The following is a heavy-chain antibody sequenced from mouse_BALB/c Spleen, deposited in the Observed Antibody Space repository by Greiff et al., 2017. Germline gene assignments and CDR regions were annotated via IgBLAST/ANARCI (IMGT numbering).Heavy chain of an antibody. D-gene: IGHD1-1*02. V-gene: IGHV14-1*02. J-gene: IGHJ2*01. CDR1: GFTITDYY. Sequence: EVQLQQSGAELVRPGALVKLSCTASGFTITDYYMHWVKQTPEQGLEWVGWIDPENGNTISDQKSQGKASITADTSSNTAYLQLSSLTSEDTAVYYCASTAMVATDDWGQGTTLTVSS. CDR2: IDPENGNT. CDR3: ASTAMVATDD.